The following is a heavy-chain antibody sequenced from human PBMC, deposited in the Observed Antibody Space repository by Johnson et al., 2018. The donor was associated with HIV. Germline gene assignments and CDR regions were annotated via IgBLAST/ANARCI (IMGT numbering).Heavy chain of an antibody. D-gene: IGHD5-24*01. CDR2: IGTAGDT. CDR3: ARDQVVEMATIIGDDAFDI. J-gene: IGHJ3*02. CDR1: GFTVSSNY. Sequence: VQLVESGGGLIQPGGSLRLSCAASGFTVSSNYMSWVRQAPGKGLEWVSAIGTAGDTYYPGSVKGRFTISRENAKNTLYLQMNSLRAEDTAVYYCARDQVVEMATIIGDDAFDIWGQGTMVTVSS. V-gene: IGHV3-66*03.